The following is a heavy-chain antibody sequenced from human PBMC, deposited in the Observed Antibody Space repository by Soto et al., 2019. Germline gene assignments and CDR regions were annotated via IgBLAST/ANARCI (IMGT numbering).Heavy chain of an antibody. V-gene: IGHV3-30*18. CDR3: AKVCGLSGYDWGPDDAFDI. Sequence: GGSLRLSCAASGFTFSSYGMHWVRQAPGKGLEWVAVISYDGSNKYYADSVKGRFTISRDNSKNTLYLQMNSLRAEDTAVYYCAKVCGLSGYDWGPDDAFDIWGQGTMVTVSS. D-gene: IGHD5-12*01. CDR2: ISYDGSNK. CDR1: GFTFSSYG. J-gene: IGHJ3*02.